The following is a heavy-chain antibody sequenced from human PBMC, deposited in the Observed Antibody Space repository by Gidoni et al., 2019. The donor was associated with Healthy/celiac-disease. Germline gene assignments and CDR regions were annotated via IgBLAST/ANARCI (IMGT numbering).Heavy chain of an antibody. V-gene: IGHV5-51*01. J-gene: IGHJ1*01. D-gene: IGHD2-15*01. Sequence: EVQLVQSGAEVKKPGESLKISCKGSGYSFTSYWFGWVRQMPGKGLEWMGIIYPGDSDTRYSPSFQGQVTISADKSISTAYLQWSSLKASDTAMYYCARLGGYCSGGSCSNPEYFQHWGQGTLVTVSS. CDR3: ARLGGYCSGGSCSNPEYFQH. CDR2: IYPGDSDT. CDR1: GYSFTSYW.